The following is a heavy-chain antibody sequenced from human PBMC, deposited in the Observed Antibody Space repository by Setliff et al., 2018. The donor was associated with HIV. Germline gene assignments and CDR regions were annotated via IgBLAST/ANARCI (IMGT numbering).Heavy chain of an antibody. V-gene: IGHV3-15*01. CDR2: IKSKTDSGTT. CDR3: TTSSGSFYQYYYYMDV. D-gene: IGHD1-26*01. Sequence: LRLSCTGSGFTFSNVWMSWVRQAPGKGLEWVGRIKSKTDSGTTDYTAPVKGRFTISRDDSENTLYLQMNTLKTDDTAVYYCTTSSGSFYQYYYYMDVWGKGTTVTVSS. J-gene: IGHJ6*03. CDR1: GFTFSNVW.